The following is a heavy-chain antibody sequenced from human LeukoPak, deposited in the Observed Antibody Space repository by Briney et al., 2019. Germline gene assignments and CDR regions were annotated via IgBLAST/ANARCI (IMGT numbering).Heavy chain of an antibody. J-gene: IGHJ4*02. CDR3: ARSYYYDSSGYCLLFDY. CDR1: GFTFSSYW. CDR2: IKQDGSEK. V-gene: IGHV3-7*01. D-gene: IGHD3-22*01. Sequence: GGSLRLSCAASGFTFSSYWMSWVRQAPGKGLEWVANIKQDGSEKYYVDSVEGRFTISRDNAKNSLYLQMNSLRAEDTAVYYCARSYYYDSSGYCLLFDYWGQGTLVTVSS.